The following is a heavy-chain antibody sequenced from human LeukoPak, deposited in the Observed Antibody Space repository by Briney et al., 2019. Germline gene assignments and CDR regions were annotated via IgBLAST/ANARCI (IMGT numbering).Heavy chain of an antibody. Sequence: SGGSLRLSCAASGFTFSSCPMSWVRQAPGKGLEWVSVIYSGGSTYYADSVKGRFTISRDNSKNTLYLQMNSLRAEDTAVYYCARAGRAYSSGWSYIGYWGQGTLVTVSS. CDR3: ARAGRAYSSGWSYIGY. CDR1: GFTFSSCP. J-gene: IGHJ4*02. CDR2: IYSGGST. V-gene: IGHV3-66*01. D-gene: IGHD6-19*01.